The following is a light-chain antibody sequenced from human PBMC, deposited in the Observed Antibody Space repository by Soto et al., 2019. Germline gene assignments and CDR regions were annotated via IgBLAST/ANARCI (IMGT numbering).Light chain of an antibody. J-gene: IGKJ4*01. CDR1: ESISTY. Sequence: DIQVTQSPSSLSASLGDRVTITCRASESISTYLNWYQQKPGKVPKLLIYAASTLQSGVQSKFSGSGSGTDFTLTISSLQLEDSGTYYCQQSYSLPLSFAGGTKVEIK. CDR3: QQSYSLPLS. CDR2: AAS. V-gene: IGKV1-39*01.